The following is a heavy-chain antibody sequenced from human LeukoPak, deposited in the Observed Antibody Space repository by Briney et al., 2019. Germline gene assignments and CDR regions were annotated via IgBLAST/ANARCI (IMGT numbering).Heavy chain of an antibody. V-gene: IGHV3-7*01. CDR3: ARDRNTDFWSGYYTNYFDY. CDR1: GFTFSTYY. Sequence: GGSLRLSCAASGFTFSTYYMNWVRQAPGKGLEWVANIKQDGSEKYYVDSVKGRFTISRDNAKNSLYLQMNSLRAEDTAVYYCARDRNTDFWSGYYTNYFDYWGQGTPVTVSS. D-gene: IGHD3-3*01. CDR2: IKQDGSEK. J-gene: IGHJ4*02.